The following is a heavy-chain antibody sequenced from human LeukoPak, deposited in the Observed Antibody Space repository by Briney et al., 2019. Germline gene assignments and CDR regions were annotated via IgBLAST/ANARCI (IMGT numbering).Heavy chain of an antibody. Sequence: SVKVSFKASGGTFSSYAISWVRQAPGQGLEWMGGIITIFGTANYAQKFEGRVTITTDESTSTAYMELSSLRSEDTAVHYCARVGSSGSNYWGQGTLVTVSS. J-gene: IGHJ4*02. CDR2: IITIFGTA. V-gene: IGHV1-69*05. CDR3: ARVGSSGSNY. CDR1: GGTFSSYA. D-gene: IGHD3-22*01.